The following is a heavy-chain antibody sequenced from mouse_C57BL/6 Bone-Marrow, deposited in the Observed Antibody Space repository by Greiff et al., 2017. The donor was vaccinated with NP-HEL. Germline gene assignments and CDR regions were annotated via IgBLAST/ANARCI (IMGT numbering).Heavy chain of an antibody. V-gene: IGHV1-7*01. D-gene: IGHD1-1*01. J-gene: IGHJ1*03. CDR2: INPSSGYT. CDR3: ARERYYYGSSFLYWYFDV. Sequence: VKVVESGAELAKPGASVKLSCKASGYTFTSYWMHWVKQRPGQGLEWIGYINPSSGYTKYNQKFKDKATLTADKSSSTAYMQLSSLTYEDSAVYYCARERYYYGSSFLYWYFDVWGTGTTVTVSS. CDR1: GYTFTSYW.